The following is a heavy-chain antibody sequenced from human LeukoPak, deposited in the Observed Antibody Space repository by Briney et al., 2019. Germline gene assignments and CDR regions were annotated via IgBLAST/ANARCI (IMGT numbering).Heavy chain of an antibody. D-gene: IGHD4-17*01. Sequence: PGGSLRLSCAASGFTFDDYAMHWVRQAPGKGLEWVSGISWNSGSIGYADSVKGRFTISRDNAKNTLYLQMNSLRAEDTAVYYCAKPATQYGDYVLGDAFDIWGQGTMVTVSS. V-gene: IGHV3-9*01. J-gene: IGHJ3*02. CDR3: AKPATQYGDYVLGDAFDI. CDR2: ISWNSGSI. CDR1: GFTFDDYA.